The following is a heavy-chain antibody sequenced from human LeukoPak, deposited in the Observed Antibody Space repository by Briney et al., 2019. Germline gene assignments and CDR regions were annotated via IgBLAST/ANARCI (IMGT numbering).Heavy chain of an antibody. J-gene: IGHJ4*02. CDR2: IYPGDSDT. Sequence: GESLKISCKGSGYSFTTYWIGWVRQMPGKGLEGMGIIYPGDSDTRCSPSFQGQVTISADKSISTAYLQWSSLKASDTAMYYCARQGRVGATRSSFDYWGQGTLVTVSS. V-gene: IGHV5-51*01. D-gene: IGHD1-26*01. CDR1: GYSFTTYW. CDR3: ARQGRVGATRSSFDY.